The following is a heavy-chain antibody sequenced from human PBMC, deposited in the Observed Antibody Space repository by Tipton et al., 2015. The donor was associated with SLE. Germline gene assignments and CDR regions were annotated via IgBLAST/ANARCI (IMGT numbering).Heavy chain of an antibody. CDR2: IYYSGST. V-gene: IGHV4-59*08. CDR1: GGSISSYY. D-gene: IGHD6-13*01. J-gene: IGHJ5*02. CDR3: ARFSLAAAGTWFDP. Sequence: SLTYTVSGGSISSYYWSWIRQPPGKGLEWIGYIYYSGSTNYNPSLKSRVTISVDTSKNQFSLKLSSVTAADTAVYYCARFSLAAAGTWFDPWGQGTLVTVSS.